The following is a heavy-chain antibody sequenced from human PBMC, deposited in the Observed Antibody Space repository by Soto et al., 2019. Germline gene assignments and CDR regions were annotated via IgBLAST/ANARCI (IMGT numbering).Heavy chain of an antibody. V-gene: IGHV4-39*01. CDR1: GESISSSSYY. J-gene: IGHJ4*02. CDR3: ARQRTTVVTQAYFDR. Sequence: SETLSLTCIVSGESISSSSYYWGWIRQPPGKGLEWIGSIYYSGRTYYNPSFKSRVTISIDTSKNQFSLKLSSVTATDTAVYYCARQRTTVVTQAYFDRWGQGALVTVSS. CDR2: IYYSGRT. D-gene: IGHD2-21*02.